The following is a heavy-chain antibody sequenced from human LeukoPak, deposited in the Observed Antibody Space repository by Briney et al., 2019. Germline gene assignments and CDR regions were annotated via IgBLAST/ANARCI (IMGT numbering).Heavy chain of an antibody. J-gene: IGHJ4*02. V-gene: IGHV4-59*08. Sequence: GSLRLSCAASGFTFSSYAMSWIRQPPGKGLEWIGYIYYSGSTNYNPSLKSRVTISVDTSKNQFSLKLSSVTAADTAVYYCARVYGSALFDYWGQGTLVTISS. CDR3: ARVYGSALFDY. CDR1: GFTFSSYA. D-gene: IGHD3-10*01. CDR2: IYYSGST.